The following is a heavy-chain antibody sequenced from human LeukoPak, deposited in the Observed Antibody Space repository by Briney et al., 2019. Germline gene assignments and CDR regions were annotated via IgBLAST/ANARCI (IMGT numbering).Heavy chain of an antibody. D-gene: IGHD3-22*01. CDR1: GGSFSGYH. CDR2: INHSGST. CDR3: ASVVTGGEDY. V-gene: IGHV4-34*01. J-gene: IGHJ4*02. Sequence: SETLSLTCAVYGGSFSGYHWSWIRQPPGKGLEWIGEINHSGSTNYNPSLKSRVTISVDTSMNQFSLKLSSVTAADTAVYYCASVVTGGEDYWGQGTLVTVSS.